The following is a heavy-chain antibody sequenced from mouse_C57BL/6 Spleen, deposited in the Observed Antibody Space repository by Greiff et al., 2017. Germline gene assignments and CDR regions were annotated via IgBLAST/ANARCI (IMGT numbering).Heavy chain of an antibody. CDR1: GYTFTSYW. Sequence: QVQLQQSGAELVKPGASVKMSCKASGYTFTSYWITWVKQRPGQGLEWIGDIYPGSGSTNYNEKFKSKATLTVDTSSSTAYRQLSSLTSEDSAVYYWARRFSSVPDYWGQGTTLTVSS. V-gene: IGHV1-55*01. CDR3: ARRFSSVPDY. J-gene: IGHJ2*01. CDR2: IYPGSGST. D-gene: IGHD3-2*02.